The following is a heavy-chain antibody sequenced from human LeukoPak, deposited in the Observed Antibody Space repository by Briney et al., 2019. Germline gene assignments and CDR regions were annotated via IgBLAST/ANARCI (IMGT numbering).Heavy chain of an antibody. J-gene: IGHJ6*04. CDR1: GFTFSSYS. Sequence: PGGSLRLSCAASGFTFSSYSMNWVRQAPGKGLEWVSSTSSSSSYIYYADSVKGRFTISRDNAKNSLYLQMNSLRAEDTAVYYCAKEDSITMTQDVWGKGTTVTVSS. CDR2: TSSSSSYI. D-gene: IGHD3-22*01. CDR3: AKEDSITMTQDV. V-gene: IGHV3-21*04.